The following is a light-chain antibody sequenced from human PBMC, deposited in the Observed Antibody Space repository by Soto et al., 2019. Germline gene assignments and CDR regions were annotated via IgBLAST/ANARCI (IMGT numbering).Light chain of an antibody. J-gene: IGLJ1*01. V-gene: IGLV2-14*01. CDR3: SSSTTGSLYV. CDR2: NVN. CDR1: SSDVGTYNH. Sequence: SVLTQPASVSGSPGQSITISCTGTSSDVGTYNHVSWYQHYPGQVPKLLIYNVNHRPSGISNRFSGSRSGSTASLTISGLQVGDEADYFCSSSTTGSLYVFGTGTKVTVL.